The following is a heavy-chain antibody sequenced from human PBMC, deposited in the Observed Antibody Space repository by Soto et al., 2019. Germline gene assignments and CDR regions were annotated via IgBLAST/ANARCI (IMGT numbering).Heavy chain of an antibody. V-gene: IGHV3-23*01. CDR3: AKDYAVALYYFDY. J-gene: IGHJ4*02. Sequence: GGSLRLSCAASRFTFSSYAMSWVRQAPGKGLEWVSAISGSGGSTYYADSVKGRFTISRDDSKNTLYLQMNSLRAEDTAVYYCAKDYAVALYYFDYWGQGTLVTVSS. D-gene: IGHD6-19*01. CDR2: ISGSGGST. CDR1: RFTFSSYA.